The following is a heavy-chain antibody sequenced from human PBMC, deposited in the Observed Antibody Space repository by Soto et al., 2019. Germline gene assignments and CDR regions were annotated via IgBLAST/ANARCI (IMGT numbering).Heavy chain of an antibody. CDR3: FCFLMIRRPARSAFFD. Sequence: LEGIGYIYYSGSTNDNPSLKSRVTISVDTSKNQFSLKLSSVTAADTAVYYCFCFLMIRRPARSAFFD. V-gene: IGHV4-59*01. D-gene: IGHD4-17*01. CDR2: IYYSGST. J-gene: IGHJ4*01.